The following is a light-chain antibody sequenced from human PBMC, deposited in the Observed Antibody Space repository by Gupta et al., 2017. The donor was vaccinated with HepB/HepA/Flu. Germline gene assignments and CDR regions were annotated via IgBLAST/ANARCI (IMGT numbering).Light chain of an antibody. CDR3: QSADSSGTV. CDR2: KDK. CDR1: SLPKNF. J-gene: IGLJ3*02. Sequence: SNALSPPPSVAVSPPQPARITCSGESLPKNFAYWYRQRPRQAPVLVIYKDKERPSGIPEWFSGSSAGTMVTLTISAVHAEDDAYYYCQSADSSGTVFGGGTKLTVL. V-gene: IGLV3-25*03.